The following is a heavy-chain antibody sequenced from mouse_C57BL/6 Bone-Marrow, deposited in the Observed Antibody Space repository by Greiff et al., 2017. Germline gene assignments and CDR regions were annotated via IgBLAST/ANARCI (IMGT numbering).Heavy chain of an antibody. Sequence: QVQLQQSGAELARPGASVKLSCKASGYTFTSYGISWVKQRTGQGLEWIGEIYPRSGNTYYNEKFKGKATLTADKSSSTAYMELRSLTSEDSAVYFCARREDNDGYPLFAYWGQGTLVTVSA. V-gene: IGHV1-81*01. D-gene: IGHD2-3*01. CDR2: IYPRSGNT. CDR1: GYTFTSYG. J-gene: IGHJ3*01. CDR3: ARREDNDGYPLFAY.